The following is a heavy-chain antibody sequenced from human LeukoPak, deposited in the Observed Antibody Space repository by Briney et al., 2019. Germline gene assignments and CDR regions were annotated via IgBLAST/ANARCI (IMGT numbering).Heavy chain of an antibody. CDR1: GYTFTSYY. D-gene: IGHD2-2*01. Sequence: ASVKVSCKASGYTFTSYYMHWVRQAPGQGLEWVGIINPSGGSTSYAQKFQGRVTMTRDMSTSTVCMELSSLRSEDTAVYYCARDQKGYCSSTSCKKGAFDIWGQGTMVTVSS. J-gene: IGHJ3*02. CDR2: INPSGGST. CDR3: ARDQKGYCSSTSCKKGAFDI. V-gene: IGHV1-46*01.